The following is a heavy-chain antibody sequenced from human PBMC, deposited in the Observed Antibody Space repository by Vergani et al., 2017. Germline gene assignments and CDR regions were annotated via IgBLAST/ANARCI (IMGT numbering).Heavy chain of an antibody. J-gene: IGHJ4*02. V-gene: IGHV1-46*03. Sequence: QVQLVQSGAEVKKPGASVKVSCKVSGYTFTSYYMHWVRQAPGQGLEWMGIINPSGGSTSYAQKFQGRVTMTRDTSTSTVYMELSSLRSEDTAVYYCARPHGDILPPDPRRLDYWGQGTLVTVSS. CDR3: ARPHGDILPPDPRRLDY. CDR1: GYTFTSYY. CDR2: INPSGGST.